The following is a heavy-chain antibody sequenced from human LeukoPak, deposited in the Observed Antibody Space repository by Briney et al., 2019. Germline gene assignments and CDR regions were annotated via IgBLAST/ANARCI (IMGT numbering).Heavy chain of an antibody. CDR3: ARGRRDGYNPSFDY. J-gene: IGHJ4*02. D-gene: IGHD5-24*01. V-gene: IGHV3-23*01. Sequence: GGSLILSCAASGFTFSTFAMSWVCHAPGKGLERVSIISASGGSTYYADSVKGRFTISRDNSKNTLYLHMNSLRAEDTAVYYCARGRRDGYNPSFDYWGQGTLVTVSS. CDR1: GFTFSTFA. CDR2: ISASGGST.